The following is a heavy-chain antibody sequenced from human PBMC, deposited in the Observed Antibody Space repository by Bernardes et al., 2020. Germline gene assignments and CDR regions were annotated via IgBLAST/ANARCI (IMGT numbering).Heavy chain of an antibody. D-gene: IGHD3-10*01. J-gene: IGHJ4*02. CDR1: GYIFTSYG. Sequence: ASVKVSCKASGYIFTSYGISWVRQAPGQGLEWMGWISVYNGNTNYEQKLQGRVTVTTDTSTSTAYMELRSLRSDDTAVYYCARDYYYGSGRVIDYWGQGTLVTVSS. CDR3: ARDYYYGSGRVIDY. CDR2: ISVYNGNT. V-gene: IGHV1-18*01.